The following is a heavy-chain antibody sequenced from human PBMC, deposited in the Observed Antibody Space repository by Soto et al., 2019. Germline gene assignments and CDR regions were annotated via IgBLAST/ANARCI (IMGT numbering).Heavy chain of an antibody. CDR2: MSYDGTKE. V-gene: IGHV3-30*18. J-gene: IGHJ4*02. D-gene: IGHD6-13*01. CDR3: AKEYGSTWIDH. Sequence: VQLVESGGGLVKPGGSLRLSCAASGFTFSTYGMHWVPQAPGKGLEWVAAMSYDGTKEYYADSVKGRFTISRDNSRNTLFLQLNSLRAEDTAVYYCAKEYGSTWIDHWGQGTLVTVSS. CDR1: GFTFSTYG.